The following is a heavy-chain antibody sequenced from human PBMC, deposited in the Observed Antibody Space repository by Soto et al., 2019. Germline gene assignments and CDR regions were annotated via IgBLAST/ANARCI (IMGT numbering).Heavy chain of an antibody. CDR1: GFTFSSYA. D-gene: IGHD6-19*01. J-gene: IGHJ4*02. Sequence: GGSLRLSCAASGFTFSSYAMSWVRQAPGKGLEWVSAISGSGGSTYYADSVKGRFTISRDNSKNTLYLQMNSLRAEDTAVYYCANAIAVAGTLNFDYWGQGTLVTVSS. V-gene: IGHV3-23*01. CDR2: ISGSGGST. CDR3: ANAIAVAGTLNFDY.